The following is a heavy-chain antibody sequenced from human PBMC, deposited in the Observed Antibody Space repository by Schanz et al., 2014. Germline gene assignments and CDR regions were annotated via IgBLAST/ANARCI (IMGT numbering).Heavy chain of an antibody. Sequence: VQLVESGGGFVQPGGSLRLSCVASGFSFSGFAVHWVRQAPGKGLEWVSIVSHDGFTKHYADSVRGRFTLSRDNSKNTLYLQMNSLIAEDTAVYYCAKCIGWYGRCAFDIWGQGTMVTVSS. CDR1: GFSFSGFA. J-gene: IGHJ3*02. D-gene: IGHD6-19*01. V-gene: IGHV3-30*14. CDR2: VSHDGFTK. CDR3: AKCIGWYGRCAFDI.